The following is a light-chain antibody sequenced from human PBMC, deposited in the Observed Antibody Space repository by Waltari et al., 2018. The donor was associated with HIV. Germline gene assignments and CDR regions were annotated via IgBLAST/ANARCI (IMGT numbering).Light chain of an antibody. J-gene: IGLJ2*01. CDR2: DVT. Sequence: QSALTQPASVSGSPGQSITIACTATKSDIGSVSWYQQHPGKAPRLLIYDVTNRPSVVPSRFSGSKSAYTASLTISGLQAEDEADYYCSSYTDSDTHVIFGGGTRLT. CDR3: SSYTDSDTHVI. V-gene: IGLV2-14*03. CDR1: KSDIGS.